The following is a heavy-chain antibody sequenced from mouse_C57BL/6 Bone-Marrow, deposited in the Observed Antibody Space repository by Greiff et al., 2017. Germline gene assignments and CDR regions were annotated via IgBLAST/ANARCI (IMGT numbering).Heavy chain of an antibody. V-gene: IGHV6-6*01. CDR2: ISNKANNPAT. D-gene: IGHD2-2*01. J-gene: IGHJ2*01. Sequence: EVQLVESGGGLVQPGGSMKLSCAASGFTFSDAWMDWVRQSPEQGLEWVAEISNKANNPATNYAVSVKGRFTIARDDSKSSVYLQMSSLRADDTGIYYCTRGLRLPFDYWGQGTTLTVSS. CDR1: GFTFSDAW. CDR3: TRGLRLPFDY.